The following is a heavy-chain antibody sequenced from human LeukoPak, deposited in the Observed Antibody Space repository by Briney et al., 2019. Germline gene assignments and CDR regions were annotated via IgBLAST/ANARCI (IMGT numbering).Heavy chain of an antibody. Sequence: GGSLRLSCAASGFTFSSYSMNWVRQAPGKGLEWVSSISSSSSYIYYADPVKGRFTISRDNAKNSLYLQMNSLRAEDTAVYYCARDRPGYFDYWGQGTLVTVSS. D-gene: IGHD1-14*01. CDR2: ISSSSSYI. CDR1: GFTFSSYS. CDR3: ARDRPGYFDY. V-gene: IGHV3-21*01. J-gene: IGHJ4*02.